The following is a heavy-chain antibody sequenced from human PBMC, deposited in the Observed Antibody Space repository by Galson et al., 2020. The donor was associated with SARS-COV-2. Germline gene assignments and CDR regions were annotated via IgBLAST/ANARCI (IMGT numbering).Heavy chain of an antibody. J-gene: IGHJ3*02. Sequence: SETLSLTCAVSGTSISSGSYSWNWIRQPPGKGLEWIGYISHSGGTYYNPSLKSRVTMSGDRSKNQFSLRLSSVTAADTAVYYCARLHYGEYAPEAFDIWCPGTRVTVAS. CDR2: ISHSGGT. CDR1: GTSISSGSYS. D-gene: IGHD4-17*01. CDR3: ARLHYGEYAPEAFDI. V-gene: IGHV4-30-2*01.